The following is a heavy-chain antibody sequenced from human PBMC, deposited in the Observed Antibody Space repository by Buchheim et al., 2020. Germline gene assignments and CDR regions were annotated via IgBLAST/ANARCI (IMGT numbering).Heavy chain of an antibody. CDR1: GFTFSSYA. Sequence: EVQLLESGGGLVQPGGSLRLSCAASGFTFSSYAMSWVRQAPGKGLEWVSAISGSGGSTYYADSVKGRFTISRDNSTTTLYLQMNSLRAEDTAVYYCAKDTAEYYYDSSGSQEADYWGQGTL. CDR3: AKDTAEYYYDSSGSQEADY. J-gene: IGHJ4*02. CDR2: ISGSGGST. D-gene: IGHD3-22*01. V-gene: IGHV3-23*01.